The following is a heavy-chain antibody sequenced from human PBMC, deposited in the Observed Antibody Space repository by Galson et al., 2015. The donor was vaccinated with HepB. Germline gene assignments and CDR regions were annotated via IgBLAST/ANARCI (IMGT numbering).Heavy chain of an antibody. Sequence: QSGAEVKKPGESLKISCKGSGYSFTSYWIGWVRQMPGKGLEWMGIIYPGDSDTRYSPSFQGQVTISADKSISTAYLQWSSLKASDTAMYYCARRGYCSSTSCPNDAFDIWGQGTMVTVSS. D-gene: IGHD2-2*03. CDR3: ARRGYCSSTSCPNDAFDI. J-gene: IGHJ3*02. CDR2: IYPGDSDT. V-gene: IGHV5-51*03. CDR1: GYSFTSYW.